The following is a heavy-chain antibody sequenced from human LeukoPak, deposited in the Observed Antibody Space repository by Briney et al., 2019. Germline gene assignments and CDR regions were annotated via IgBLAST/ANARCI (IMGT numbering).Heavy chain of an antibody. V-gene: IGHV3-21*01. J-gene: IGHJ4*02. D-gene: IGHD4-17*01. Sequence: KSGGSLRLSCAAPGFTFSSYSMNWVRQAPGKGLEWVSSISSSSSYIYYADSVKGRFTISRDNAKNSLYLQMNSLRAEDTAVYYCARDTDYGDYVVRFFDYWGQGTLVTVSS. CDR3: ARDTDYGDYVVRFFDY. CDR1: GFTFSSYS. CDR2: ISSSSSYI.